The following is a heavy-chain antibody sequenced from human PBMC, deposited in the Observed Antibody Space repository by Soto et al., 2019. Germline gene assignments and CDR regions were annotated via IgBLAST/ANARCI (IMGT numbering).Heavy chain of an antibody. D-gene: IGHD1-26*01. CDR3: ASALVGATNLHYYYGMDV. V-gene: IGHV4-34*01. Sequence: SETLSLTCAVYGGSFSDYYWSWIRQPPGKGLEWIGEINHSGSTNYNPSLKSRVTISVDTSKNQFSLKLSSVTAADTGVYYCASALVGATNLHYYYGMDVWGQGTTVTVSS. CDR1: GGSFSDYY. J-gene: IGHJ6*02. CDR2: INHSGST.